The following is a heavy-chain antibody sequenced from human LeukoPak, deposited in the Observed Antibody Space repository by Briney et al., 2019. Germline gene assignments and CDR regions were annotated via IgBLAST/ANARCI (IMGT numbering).Heavy chain of an antibody. CDR3: ARGNFDSYYFDF. V-gene: IGHV3-21*06. CDR2: ISSRSTYI. J-gene: IGHJ4*02. Sequence: GGSLRLSCAAYGFTFSNYRMTWVRQAPGKGPEWVASISSRSTYIYYADSVKGRLTISRDNAKNSLYVQMNSLRVEDTAVYYCARGNFDSYYFDFWGQGILVTVSS. CDR1: GFTFSNYR. D-gene: IGHD2-21*01.